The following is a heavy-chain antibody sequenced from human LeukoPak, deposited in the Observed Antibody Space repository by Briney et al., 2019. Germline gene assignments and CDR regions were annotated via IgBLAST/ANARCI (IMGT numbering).Heavy chain of an antibody. CDR2: ISGSGGST. J-gene: IGHJ4*02. CDR3: AKYDYGGDPNEYYFDY. Sequence: PGGSLRLSCAASGFTFSSYAMSWVRQAPGKGLEWVSAISGSGGSTYYADSVKGRFTISRDNSKNTLYLQMNSLRAEDTAVYYCAKYDYGGDPNEYYFDYWGQGTPVTVSS. V-gene: IGHV3-23*01. D-gene: IGHD4-23*01. CDR1: GFTFSSYA.